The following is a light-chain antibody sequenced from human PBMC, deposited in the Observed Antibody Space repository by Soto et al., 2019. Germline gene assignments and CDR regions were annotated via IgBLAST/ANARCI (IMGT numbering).Light chain of an antibody. V-gene: IGKV3-20*01. CDR3: QQYGSSPWA. CDR1: QSVSTSY. J-gene: IGKJ1*01. CDR2: GAS. Sequence: EIVLTQSPGTLSLSPGERATLSCRASQSVSTSYLAWYQQKPGQAPRLLIYGASSRATGIPDRFSRSGSGTDFNLTVSRLEPEVFAVYYCQQYGSSPWAFGQGTKVEIK.